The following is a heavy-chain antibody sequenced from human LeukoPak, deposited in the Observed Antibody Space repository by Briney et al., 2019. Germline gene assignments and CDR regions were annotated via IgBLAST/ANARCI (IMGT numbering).Heavy chain of an antibody. CDR3: ARIHNLGILAHFDY. D-gene: IGHD1-1*01. CDR2: INSCGSTL. Sequence: PGGSLRLSCAASGFTFSSYEMNWVRQAPGKGLEWVSYINSCGSTLYYAYSVKGRFTISRDNAKNSLYLQMNSLRAEDTAVYYCARIHNLGILAHFDYWGQGTLVTVSS. CDR1: GFTFSSYE. J-gene: IGHJ4*02. V-gene: IGHV3-48*03.